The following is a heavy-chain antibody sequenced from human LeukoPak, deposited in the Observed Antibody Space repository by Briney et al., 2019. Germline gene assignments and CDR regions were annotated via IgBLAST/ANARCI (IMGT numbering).Heavy chain of an antibody. CDR3: ARDLFDY. CDR2: IKQDGSAE. CDR1: GFTISNYW. J-gene: IGHJ4*02. Sequence: PGGSLRLSCAVSGFTISNYWMSWVRQAPGKGLEWVATIKQDGSAEFYVDSVKGRFTISRDSAKNSLYLQMNSLRDDDTAVYYRARDLFDYWGQGTLVTVSS. V-gene: IGHV3-7*01.